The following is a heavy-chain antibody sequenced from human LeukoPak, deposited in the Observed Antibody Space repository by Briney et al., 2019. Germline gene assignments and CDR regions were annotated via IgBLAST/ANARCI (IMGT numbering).Heavy chain of an antibody. D-gene: IGHD4-17*01. CDR1: GGTFSSYA. CDR2: INPIFGKA. Sequence: SVKVSCKASGGTFSSYAIRWVRQAPGQGLEWMGRINPIFGKANYAQKFQGRVTITTDESTSTAYMELSSLRSEDTAVYYCARDRISGDYNYWGQGTLVTVSS. J-gene: IGHJ4*02. V-gene: IGHV1-69*05. CDR3: ARDRISGDYNY.